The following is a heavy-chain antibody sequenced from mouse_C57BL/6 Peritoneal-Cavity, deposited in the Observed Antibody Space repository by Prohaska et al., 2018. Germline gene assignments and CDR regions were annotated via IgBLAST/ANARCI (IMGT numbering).Heavy chain of an antibody. CDR2: ISYSGST. Sequence: DVQLQESGPGMVKPSQSLSLTCTVTGYSITSGYDWHWIRHFPGNKLEWMGYISYSGSTNYNPSLKSRISITHDTSKNHFFLKLNSVTTEDTATYYCARRGDYPYYCDYWGQGTTLTVSS. D-gene: IGHD2-4*01. CDR3: ARRGDYPYYCDY. V-gene: IGHV3-1*01. CDR1: GYSITSGYD. J-gene: IGHJ2*01.